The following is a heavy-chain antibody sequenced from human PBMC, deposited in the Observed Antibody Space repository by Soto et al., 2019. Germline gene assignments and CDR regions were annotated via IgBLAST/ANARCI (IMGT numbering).Heavy chain of an antibody. CDR1: GGSITTYQ. J-gene: IGHJ6*02. CDR3: ARGRAIPYYYGSGSSYYYYGMDV. CDR2: YSGFT. V-gene: IGHV4-59*01. D-gene: IGHD3-10*01. Sequence: SETLSLTCTVSGGSITTYQWSWIRQPPGKGLEWIGGYSGFTDYNPSLESRATISVDHSKNQFSLTLRSVTAADTAVYYCARGRAIPYYYGSGSSYYYYGMDVWGQGTTVTVSS.